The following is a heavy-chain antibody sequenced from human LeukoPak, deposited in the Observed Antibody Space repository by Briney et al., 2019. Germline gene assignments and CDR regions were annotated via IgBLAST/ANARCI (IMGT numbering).Heavy chain of an antibody. D-gene: IGHD1-1*01. Sequence: PGGSLRLSCAASGFTFSSYGMHWVRQAPGKGLEWVAFIRYDGSNKYYADSVKGRFTISRDNAKNSLYLQMNSLRAEDTALYYCAKGPVQLERGQFDYWGQGTLVTVSS. CDR3: AKGPVQLERGQFDY. CDR1: GFTFSSYG. V-gene: IGHV3-30*02. J-gene: IGHJ4*02. CDR2: IRYDGSNK.